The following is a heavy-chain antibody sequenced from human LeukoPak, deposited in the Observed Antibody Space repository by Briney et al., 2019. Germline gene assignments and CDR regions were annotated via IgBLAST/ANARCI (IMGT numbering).Heavy chain of an antibody. CDR1: GFSFSTYA. Sequence: GGSLRLSCTASGFSFSTYAMNWVRQAPGKGLEWGSTISGGGGSTFYADSVKGRFTISRDNSKNTLYLQMNSLRAEDTAVYYCARGGSYLSAFDIWGQGTMVTVSS. J-gene: IGHJ3*02. D-gene: IGHD1-26*01. CDR2: ISGGGGST. V-gene: IGHV3-23*01. CDR3: ARGGSYLSAFDI.